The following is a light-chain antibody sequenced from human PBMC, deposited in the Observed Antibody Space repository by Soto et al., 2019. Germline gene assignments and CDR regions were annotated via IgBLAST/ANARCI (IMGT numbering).Light chain of an antibody. CDR3: QQYGDSPRS. V-gene: IGKV3-20*01. CDR1: QSVSNNY. J-gene: IGKJ1*01. Sequence: EIVLTQSPGTLSLSPGERATLSCRASQSVSNNYLAWYQQKPGQAPRLLIYGASNRATGIQDRFSVSGSGTDFTLTISRLEPGDFAVYYCQQYGDSPRSFGQGTKVDIK. CDR2: GAS.